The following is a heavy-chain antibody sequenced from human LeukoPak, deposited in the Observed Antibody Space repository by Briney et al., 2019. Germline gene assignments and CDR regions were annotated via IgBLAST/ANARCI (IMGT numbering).Heavy chain of an antibody. CDR3: ARTTGITGTTPLDY. D-gene: IGHD1-7*01. Sequence: GASVKVSCKASGYTFTSYGISWGRQAPGQGLEWMGWISAYNGNTNYAQKLQGRVTMTTDTSTSTAYMELRSLRSDDTAVYYCARTTGITGTTPLDYWGQGTLVTVSS. CDR2: ISAYNGNT. CDR1: GYTFTSYG. V-gene: IGHV1-18*01. J-gene: IGHJ4*02.